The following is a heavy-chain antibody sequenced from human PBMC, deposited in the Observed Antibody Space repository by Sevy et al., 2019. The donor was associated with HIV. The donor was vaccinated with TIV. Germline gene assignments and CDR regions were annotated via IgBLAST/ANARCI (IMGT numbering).Heavy chain of an antibody. CDR3: ARVEYSSSSFDY. D-gene: IGHD6-6*01. J-gene: IGHJ4*02. Sequence: ASVKVSCKASGYTFTSYDINWVRQATGQGLEWMGWMNPNSGNTGYAQKFQGRVTMTRNTSISTAYMELGSLRSEDTAVYYCARVEYSSSSFDYWGQGTLVTVSS. CDR2: MNPNSGNT. V-gene: IGHV1-8*01. CDR1: GYTFTSYD.